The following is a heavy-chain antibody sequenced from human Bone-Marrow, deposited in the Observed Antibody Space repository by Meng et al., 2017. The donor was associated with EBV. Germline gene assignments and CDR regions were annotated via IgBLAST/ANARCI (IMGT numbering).Heavy chain of an antibody. CDR1: GGTFSSDA. CDR3: ASESGRGFTPDY. D-gene: IGHD3-10*01. Sequence: GHLVLSGAVVKKPGSSGKVSCKTSGGTFSSDAVSWVRQAPGQGLEWMGGLIPMSDAPYYAQKFQDRVTITADESTSTHYMDLSSLRSEDTAMYYCASESGRGFTPDYWGQGTLVTVSS. J-gene: IGHJ4*02. CDR2: LIPMSDAP. V-gene: IGHV1-69*01.